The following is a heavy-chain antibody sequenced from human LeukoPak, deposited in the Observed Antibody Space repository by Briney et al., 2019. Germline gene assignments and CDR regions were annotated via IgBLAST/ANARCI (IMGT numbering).Heavy chain of an antibody. CDR3: AANTPRVVREDAFDI. CDR1: GFTFTSSA. J-gene: IGHJ3*02. Sequence: GTSVNVSCKASGFTFTSSAMQWVRQARGQRLEGIGWIVVGSGNTNYAQKFQERVTISRDMSTSTAYMELSSLRSEDTAVYYCAANTPRVVREDAFDIWGQGTMVTVSS. D-gene: IGHD2-21*01. V-gene: IGHV1-58*02. CDR2: IVVGSGNT.